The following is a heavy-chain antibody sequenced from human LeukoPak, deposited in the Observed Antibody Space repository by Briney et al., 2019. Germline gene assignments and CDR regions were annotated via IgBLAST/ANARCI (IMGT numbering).Heavy chain of an antibody. Sequence: GESLKISCKGSGYSFTSYWIGWVRQMPGKGLEWMGIIYPGDSDTRYSPSFQGQVTISADKSISTAYLQWSSLKASDTAMYYCARSYYDLWSGYYPFDYWGQGTLVTVSS. CDR1: GYSFTSYW. CDR3: ARSYYDLWSGYYPFDY. CDR2: IYPGDSDT. J-gene: IGHJ4*02. D-gene: IGHD3-3*01. V-gene: IGHV5-51*01.